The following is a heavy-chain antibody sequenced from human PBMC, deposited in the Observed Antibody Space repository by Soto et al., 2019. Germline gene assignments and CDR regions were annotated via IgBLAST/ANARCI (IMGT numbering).Heavy chain of an antibody. Sequence: SETLSLTCTVSGGSISSGGYYWSWIRQHPGKGLEWIGYIYYTGSTYYNPSLKSRVTISVDTSKNQFSLKLSSVTAAHSAVYYCARATEPEFCSSTSCYTAPIHYCFDYWGQGTLVTVSS. J-gene: IGHJ4*02. D-gene: IGHD2-2*02. CDR3: ARATEPEFCSSTSCYTAPIHYCFDY. CDR1: GGSISSGGYY. V-gene: IGHV4-31*03. CDR2: IYYTGST.